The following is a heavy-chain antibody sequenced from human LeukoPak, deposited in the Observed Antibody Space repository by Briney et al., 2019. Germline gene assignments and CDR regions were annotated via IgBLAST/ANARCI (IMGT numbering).Heavy chain of an antibody. V-gene: IGHV5-51*01. J-gene: IGHJ6*02. CDR3: ARQWGRTTVTLDV. CDR2: IYPGDSDT. Sequence: GESLKISCKGSGYSFTSYWIGWVRQMPGKGLEWMGIIYPGDSDTRYSPSFQGQVTISADKSISTAYLQWSGLKASDTAMYYCARQWGRTTVTLDVWGQGTTVTVSS. CDR1: GYSFTSYW. D-gene: IGHD4-4*01.